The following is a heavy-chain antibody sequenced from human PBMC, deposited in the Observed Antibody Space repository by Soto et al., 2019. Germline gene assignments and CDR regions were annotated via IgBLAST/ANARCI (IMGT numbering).Heavy chain of an antibody. J-gene: IGHJ6*02. CDR3: ARDRSYSLDV. CDR2: INSDGSST. CDR1: GSTFSNGW. V-gene: IGHV3-74*01. Sequence: GGSLRLSCAVSGSTFSNGWMHWVRQAPGKGLVWVSHINSDGSSTNYADFVKSRFTIARDNAKNTVYLQMNSLRAEDTAVYYCARDRSYSLDVWGQGTTVTVSS.